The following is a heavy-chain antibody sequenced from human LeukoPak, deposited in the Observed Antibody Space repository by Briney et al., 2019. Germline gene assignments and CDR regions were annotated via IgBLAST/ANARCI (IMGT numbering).Heavy chain of an antibody. CDR3: AELGITMIGGV. J-gene: IGHJ6*04. Sequence: PGGSLRLSCAASGFIVSNSYMSWVRQAPGKGLEWVSTIYSGGGTVYADSVKGRFTISRDNSKNTVYLQMNSLRAEDTAVYYCAELGITMIGGVWGKGTTVTISS. V-gene: IGHV3-66*01. CDR1: GFIVSNSY. CDR2: IYSGGGT. D-gene: IGHD3-10*02.